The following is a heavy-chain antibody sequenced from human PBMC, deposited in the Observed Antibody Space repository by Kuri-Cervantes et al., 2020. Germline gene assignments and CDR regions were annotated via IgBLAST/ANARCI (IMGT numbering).Heavy chain of an antibody. CDR3: AKDLHPLRDGYHWGADY. J-gene: IGHJ4*02. CDR2: IYHSGST. Sequence: SCAVSGGSISSSNWWSWVRQPPGKGLEWIGEIYHSGSTNYNPSLKSRVTISVDKSKDQFSLKLSSVTAADTAVYYCAKDLHPLRDGYHWGADYWGQGTLVTVSS. V-gene: IGHV4-4*02. CDR1: GGSISSSNW. D-gene: IGHD3-16*01.